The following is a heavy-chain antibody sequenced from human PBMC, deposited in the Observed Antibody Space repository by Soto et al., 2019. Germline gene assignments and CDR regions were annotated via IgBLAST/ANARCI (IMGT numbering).Heavy chain of an antibody. Sequence: GESLKISCTASGFTFGDYAMSWFRQAPGKGLEWVGFIRSKAYGGTTEYAASVKGRFTISRDDSKSIAYLQMNSLKTEDTAVYYCTRVAVAVALPPSRYWGQGTLVTVSS. D-gene: IGHD6-19*01. CDR3: TRVAVAVALPPSRY. V-gene: IGHV3-49*03. CDR1: GFTFGDYA. CDR2: IRSKAYGGTT. J-gene: IGHJ4*02.